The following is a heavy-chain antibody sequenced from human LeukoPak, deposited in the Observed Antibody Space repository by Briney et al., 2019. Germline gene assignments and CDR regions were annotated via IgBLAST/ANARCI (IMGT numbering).Heavy chain of an antibody. Sequence: PGGAPRLSCGASGFTFYYYSMHWVRQAPGKGLEWVSLISGDGGSTYYADSVKGRFTISRDNSKNSLYLQMNSLRTEDTALYYCAKDIKDFDWLLYYWGQGTLVTVSS. CDR1: GFTFYYYS. V-gene: IGHV3-43*02. D-gene: IGHD3-9*01. CDR3: AKDIKDFDWLLYY. J-gene: IGHJ4*02. CDR2: ISGDGGST.